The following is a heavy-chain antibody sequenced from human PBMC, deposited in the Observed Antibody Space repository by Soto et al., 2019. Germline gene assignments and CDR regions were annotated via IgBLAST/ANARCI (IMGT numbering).Heavy chain of an antibody. Sequence: GESLKISCKGSGYSFTSYWISWVRQMPGKGLEWRGRIDSSDSYTNYSPSFQGHVTISADKSISTGYLQWSSLKASDTAMYYCERRVTYSSSLFGAFDIWGQGTMVTVSS. CDR1: GYSFTSYW. D-gene: IGHD6-6*01. CDR3: ERRVTYSSSLFGAFDI. CDR2: IDSSDSYT. J-gene: IGHJ3*02. V-gene: IGHV5-10-1*01.